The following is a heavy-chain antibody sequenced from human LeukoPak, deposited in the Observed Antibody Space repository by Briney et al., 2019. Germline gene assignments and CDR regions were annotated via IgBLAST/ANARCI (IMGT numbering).Heavy chain of an antibody. J-gene: IGHJ4*02. V-gene: IGHV3-23*01. CDR1: GFIFSSYA. D-gene: IGHD3-22*01. Sequence: GGSLRLSCAASGFIFSSYAMSWVCQAPGKGLEWVSSLSGSGSTTYYADSVKGRFAISRDSSKNTLYLQMNSLRAEDTAVYYCAKDTRYYDSSGYYRLDYWGQGTLVTVSS. CDR3: AKDTRYYDSSGYYRLDY. CDR2: LSGSGSTT.